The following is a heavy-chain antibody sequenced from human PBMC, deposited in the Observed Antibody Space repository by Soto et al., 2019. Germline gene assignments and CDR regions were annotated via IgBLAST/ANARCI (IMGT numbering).Heavy chain of an antibody. Sequence: EVQLLESGGDVVRPGGSLRLSCAASGFTFSSYAMGWVRQAPGKGLEWVAGVSRAGTYTFYADSVRGRFSISRDNSRDTVDLCMNALRGDDTAVYFWVKYTVTEDLGESWGQETLVSVSS. CDR2: VSRAGTYT. V-gene: IGHV3-23*01. J-gene: IGHJ5*02. CDR3: VKYTVTEDLGES. CDR1: GFTFSSYA. D-gene: IGHD3-16*01.